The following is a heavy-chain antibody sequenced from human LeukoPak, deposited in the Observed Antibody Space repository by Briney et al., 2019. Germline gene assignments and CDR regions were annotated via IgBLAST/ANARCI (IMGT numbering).Heavy chain of an antibody. Sequence: PGESLRLSCAASGFTFSNFWMTWVRQAPGKGLEWVGRIVSESAGGTTDYATPVKGRLTISRDDSKNTLYLQMNSLKMEDTAVYFCAGNLPIIWWGQGTRVGLSS. V-gene: IGHV3-15*04. J-gene: IGHJ4*02. CDR2: IVSESAGGTT. CDR1: GFTFSNFW. D-gene: IGHD2-21*01. CDR3: AGNLPIIW.